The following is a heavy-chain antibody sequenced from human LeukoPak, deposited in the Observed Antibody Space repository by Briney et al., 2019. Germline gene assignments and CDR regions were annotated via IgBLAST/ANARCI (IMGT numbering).Heavy chain of an antibody. CDR2: IYYGGST. D-gene: IGHD4-17*01. J-gene: IGHJ4*02. CDR3: AGVRGAGGDYFFDY. CDR1: GGSISSYY. Sequence: SETLSLTCTVSGGSISSYYWSWIRQPPGKGLEWIGYIYYGGSTNYNPSLKSRVTISVDTSKNQFSLKLSSVTAADTAVYYCAGVRGAGGDYFFDYWGQGTLVTVSS. V-gene: IGHV4-59*01.